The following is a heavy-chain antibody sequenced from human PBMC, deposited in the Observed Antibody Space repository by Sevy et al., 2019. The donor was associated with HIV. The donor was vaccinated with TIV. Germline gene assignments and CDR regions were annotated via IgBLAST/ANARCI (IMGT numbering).Heavy chain of an antibody. J-gene: IGHJ4*02. Sequence: SETLSLTCAVSGYSISSGYYWGWIRQPPGKGLEWIGSIYHSGSTYYNPSLNSRVTISVDTSKNQFSLKLSSVTAADTAVYYCARVYYYGSGSPNYYFDYWGQGTLVTVSS. V-gene: IGHV4-38-2*01. D-gene: IGHD3-10*01. CDR2: IYHSGST. CDR1: GYSISSGYY. CDR3: ARVYYYGSGSPNYYFDY.